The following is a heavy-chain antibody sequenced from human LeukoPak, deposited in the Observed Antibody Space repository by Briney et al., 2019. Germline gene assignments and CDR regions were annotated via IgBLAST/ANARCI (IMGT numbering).Heavy chain of an antibody. J-gene: IGHJ3*02. V-gene: IGHV3-48*03. Sequence: PGGSLRLSCAASGFTFSSYEMNWVRQAPGKGLEWVSYISSSGSTIYYADSVKGRFTISRDNAKNSLYLQMNSLRAEDTAVYYCATTGYSSSWYGAFDIWGQGTMVTVSS. D-gene: IGHD6-13*01. CDR2: ISSSGSTI. CDR1: GFTFSSYE. CDR3: ATTGYSSSWYGAFDI.